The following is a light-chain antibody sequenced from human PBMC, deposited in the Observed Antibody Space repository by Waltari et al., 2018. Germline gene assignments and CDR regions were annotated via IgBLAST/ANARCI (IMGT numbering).Light chain of an antibody. V-gene: IGKV1-5*03. CDR3: LHYNNYPWT. CDR1: ESISSW. CDR2: KAS. Sequence: DIQMNQSPSTLSASVGDRVTITCRASESISSWLAWYQQKPGKAPKLLINKASRLESGVPARFSGSGSGTEFTLTISSLQPDDFATYYCLHYNNYPWTFGQGTKVEIK. J-gene: IGKJ1*01.